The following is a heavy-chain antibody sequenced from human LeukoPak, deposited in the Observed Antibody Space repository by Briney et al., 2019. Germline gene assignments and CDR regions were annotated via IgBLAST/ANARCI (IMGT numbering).Heavy chain of an antibody. CDR3: ARRLGRSFDY. V-gene: IGHV1-3*04. CDR2: INIGNGNT. D-gene: IGHD2-21*01. Sequence: ASVKVSFKASGYTFINHAIHWVRQAPGQRLEWMGWINIGNGNTKYSQNFQGRITITRDTSATTAYMDLSSLRSEDTAMYYCARRLGRSFDYWGQGTLVTVSS. J-gene: IGHJ4*02. CDR1: GYTFINHA.